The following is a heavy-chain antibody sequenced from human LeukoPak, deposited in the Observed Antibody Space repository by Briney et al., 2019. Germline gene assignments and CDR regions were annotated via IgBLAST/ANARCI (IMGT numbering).Heavy chain of an antibody. Sequence: GGSLRLSCAASGFTFSSYGMHWVHQAPGKGLEWVAFIRYDGSNKYYADSVKGRFTISRDNSKDTLYLQMNSLRAEDTAVYYCAKVNVAALGYWGQGTLVTVSS. D-gene: IGHD6-6*01. J-gene: IGHJ4*02. CDR1: GFTFSSYG. CDR3: AKVNVAALGY. V-gene: IGHV3-30*02. CDR2: IRYDGSNK.